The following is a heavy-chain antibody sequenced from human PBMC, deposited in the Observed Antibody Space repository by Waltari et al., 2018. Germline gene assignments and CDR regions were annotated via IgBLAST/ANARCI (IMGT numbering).Heavy chain of an antibody. D-gene: IGHD2-2*01. CDR1: GGSFPSYY. CDR3: LNLAYCNPSTCYPRPG. Sequence: QVKLKQWGAGLLKPSETLSLTCSVDGGSFPSYYWSWIRQPPGKGLEWIGELTHRGSTHYNPSLTGRVTMSVDKSKSQFSLKLTSVTAADTAVYYCLNLAYCNPSTCYPRPGWGPGNLVVVSS. CDR2: LTHRGST. V-gene: IGHV4-34*01. J-gene: IGHJ4*02.